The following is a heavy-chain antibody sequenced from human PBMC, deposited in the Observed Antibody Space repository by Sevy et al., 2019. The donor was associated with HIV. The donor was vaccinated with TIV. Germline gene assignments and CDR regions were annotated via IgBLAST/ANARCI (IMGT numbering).Heavy chain of an antibody. CDR2: ISYDGSNK. V-gene: IGHV3-30-3*01. J-gene: IGHJ4*02. CDR3: AREGGYYGDDGYFDY. D-gene: IGHD4-17*01. Sequence: GGSLRLSCAASGFTFSSYAMHWVRQAPGKGLEWVAVISYDGSNKYYADSVKGRFTISRDNSKNTLYLQMTSLRAEDTAVYYCAREGGYYGDDGYFDYWGQGTLVTVSS. CDR1: GFTFSSYA.